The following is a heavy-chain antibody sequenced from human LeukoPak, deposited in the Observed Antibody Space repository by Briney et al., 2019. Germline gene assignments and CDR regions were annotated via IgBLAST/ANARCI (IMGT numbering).Heavy chain of an antibody. CDR2: IYYGGST. CDR3: ARHVGSGWEYFQH. J-gene: IGHJ1*01. D-gene: IGHD6-19*01. V-gene: IGHV4-59*08. Sequence: PSETLSLTCTVSGGSISSYYWSWIRQPPGKGLEWIGYIYYGGSTNYNPSLKSRVTISVDTSKNQFSLKLSSVTAADTAVYYCARHVGSGWEYFQHWGQGTLVTVSS. CDR1: GGSISSYY.